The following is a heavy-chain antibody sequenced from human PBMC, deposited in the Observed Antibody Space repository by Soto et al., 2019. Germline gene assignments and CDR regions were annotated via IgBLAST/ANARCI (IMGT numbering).Heavy chain of an antibody. CDR3: AKDGEGDYDYVWGSSPPPTNFDY. J-gene: IGHJ4*02. V-gene: IGHV3-23*01. CDR1: GFTFSSYA. CDR2: ISGSGGST. D-gene: IGHD3-16*01. Sequence: GGSLRLSCAASGFTFSSYAMSWVRQAPGKGLEWVSAISGSGGSTYYADSVKGRFTISRDNSKNTLYLQMNSLRAEDTAVYYCAKDGEGDYDYVWGSSPPPTNFDYWGQGTLVTVSS.